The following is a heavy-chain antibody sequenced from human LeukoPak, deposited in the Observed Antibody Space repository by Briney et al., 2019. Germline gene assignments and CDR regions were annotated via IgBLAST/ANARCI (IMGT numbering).Heavy chain of an antibody. J-gene: IGHJ5*02. D-gene: IGHD2-15*01. Sequence: PSETLSLTCAVYGGSFSGYYWSWIRQPPGKGLEWIGEINHSGSTNYNPSLKSRVTISVDTSMNQFSLKLSSVTAADTAVYYCARAGCSGGSCYGGWFDPWGQGTLVTVSS. V-gene: IGHV4-34*01. CDR2: INHSGST. CDR3: ARAGCSGGSCYGGWFDP. CDR1: GGSFSGYY.